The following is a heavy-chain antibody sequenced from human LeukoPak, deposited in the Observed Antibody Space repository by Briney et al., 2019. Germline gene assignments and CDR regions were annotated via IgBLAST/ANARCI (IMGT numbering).Heavy chain of an antibody. V-gene: IGHV3-21*01. CDR2: ISSSSSYI. J-gene: IGHJ4*02. CDR3: ARGVAVKPFDY. D-gene: IGHD2-15*01. Sequence: GGSLRLSCAASGFTFSSYSMNWVRQAPGKGLEWVSSISSSSSYIHYADSVKGRFTISRDNAKNSLYLQMNSLRAEDTAVYYCARGVAVKPFDYWGQGTLVTVSS. CDR1: GFTFSSYS.